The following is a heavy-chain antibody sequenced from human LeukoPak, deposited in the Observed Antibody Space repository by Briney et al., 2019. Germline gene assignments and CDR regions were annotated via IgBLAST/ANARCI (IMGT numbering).Heavy chain of an antibody. D-gene: IGHD1-26*01. CDR2: IYYSGST. Sequence: PSETLSLTCTVSGGSISSYYWSWIRQPPGKGLEWIGYIYYSGSTNYNPSLKSRVTISVDTSKNQFSLKLSSVTAADTAVYYCARENSGSYFWFDPWGQGTLVTVSS. CDR1: GGSISSYY. V-gene: IGHV4-59*12. CDR3: ARENSGSYFWFDP. J-gene: IGHJ5*02.